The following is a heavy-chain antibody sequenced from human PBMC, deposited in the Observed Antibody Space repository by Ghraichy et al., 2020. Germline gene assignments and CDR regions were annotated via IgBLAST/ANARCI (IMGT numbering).Heavy chain of an antibody. J-gene: IGHJ5*02. D-gene: IGHD3-16*02. V-gene: IGHV3-23*01. CDR1: GFTFSSYA. CDR2: ISGSGGST. Sequence: GGSLRLSCAASGFTFSSYAMSWVRQAPGKGLEWVSAISGSGGSTYYADSVKGRFTISRDNSKNTLYLQMNSLRAEDTAVYYCAKDSEGYDYVWGSYRYTGRWFDPWGQGTLVTVSS. CDR3: AKDSEGYDYVWGSYRYTGRWFDP.